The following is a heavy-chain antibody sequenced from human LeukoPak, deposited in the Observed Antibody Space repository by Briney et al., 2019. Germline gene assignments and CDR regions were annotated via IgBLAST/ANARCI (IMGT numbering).Heavy chain of an antibody. CDR3: ARDDGILYHGPFDY. V-gene: IGHV4-34*01. D-gene: IGHD2-8*01. CDR1: GGSFSGYY. J-gene: IGHJ4*02. Sequence: PSETLSLTCAVYGGSFSGYYWSWIRQPPGKGLEWIGEINHSGSTNYNPSLKSRVTISVDTSKNQFSLKLSSVTAADTAVYYCARDDGILYHGPFDYWGQGTLVTVSS. CDR2: INHSGST.